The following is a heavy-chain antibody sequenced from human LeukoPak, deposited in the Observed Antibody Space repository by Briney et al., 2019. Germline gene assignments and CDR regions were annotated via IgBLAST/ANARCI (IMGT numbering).Heavy chain of an antibody. CDR3: ARNGYSYGPFDY. CDR1: GGSFSGHY. Sequence: SETLSLTCAVYGGSFSGHYWSWIRQPPGKGLEWIGYIYYSGSTNYNPSLKSRVTISVDTSKNQFSLKVSSVTAADTAVYYCARNGYSYGPFDYWGQGTLVTVSS. J-gene: IGHJ4*02. CDR2: IYYSGST. D-gene: IGHD5-18*01. V-gene: IGHV4-59*11.